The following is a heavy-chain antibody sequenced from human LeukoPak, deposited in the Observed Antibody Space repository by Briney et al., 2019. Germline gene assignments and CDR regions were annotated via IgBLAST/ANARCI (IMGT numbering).Heavy chain of an antibody. V-gene: IGHV4-34*01. J-gene: IGHJ5*02. CDR1: GGSFSGYY. Sequence: SETLSLTCAVYGGSFSGYYWSWIRQPPGKGLEWIGEINHSGSTNYNPSLKSRVTISVDTSKNQFSLKLSSVTAADTAVYYCAKESRGIVVVVAATRCWFDPWGQGTLVTVSS. CDR3: AKESRGIVVVVAATRCWFDP. D-gene: IGHD2-15*01. CDR2: INHSGST.